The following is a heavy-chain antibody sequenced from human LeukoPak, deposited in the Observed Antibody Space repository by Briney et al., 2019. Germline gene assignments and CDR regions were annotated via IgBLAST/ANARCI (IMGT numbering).Heavy chain of an antibody. Sequence: SETLSLTCAVYGGSFSGYYWSWIRQPPGKGLEWIGEINHSGSTNYNPSLKSRVTISVDTSKNQFSLKLSSMTAADTAVYYCARDSDSSGTDYWGQGTLVTVSS. CDR3: ARDSDSSGTDY. CDR1: GGSFSGYY. CDR2: INHSGST. D-gene: IGHD3-22*01. J-gene: IGHJ4*02. V-gene: IGHV4-34*01.